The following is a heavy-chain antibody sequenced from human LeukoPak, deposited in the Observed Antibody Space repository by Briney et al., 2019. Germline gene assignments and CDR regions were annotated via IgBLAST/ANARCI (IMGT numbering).Heavy chain of an antibody. CDR2: IYRGSST. CDR3: ARGYLEDY. CDR1: SFTVSSNY. D-gene: IGHD3-10*01. J-gene: IGHJ4*02. Sequence: LPGGSLRLSCAASSFTVSSNYMSWVRPAPGKGLEWVSVIYRGSSTYYADSVRGRFTISRDNSKNTPYLQMNSLRVEDTAVYFCARGYLEDYWGQGTLVTVSS. V-gene: IGHV3-66*01.